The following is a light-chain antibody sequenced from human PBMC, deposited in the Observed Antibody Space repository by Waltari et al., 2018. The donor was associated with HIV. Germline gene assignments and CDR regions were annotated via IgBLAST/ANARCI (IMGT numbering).Light chain of an antibody. V-gene: IGLV2-23*02. CDR1: SSDVGNYNY. J-gene: IGLJ1*01. CDR3: CSYAGSSTFV. CDR2: GVT. Sequence: QSALTQPASVSGSPGQSITISCTGTSSDVGNYNYVSLYQQHPGKAPKLMIYGVTKRPSGISDRFSGSKSGNTASLTISGLQAEDEADYYCCSYAGSSTFVFGTGTKVTVL.